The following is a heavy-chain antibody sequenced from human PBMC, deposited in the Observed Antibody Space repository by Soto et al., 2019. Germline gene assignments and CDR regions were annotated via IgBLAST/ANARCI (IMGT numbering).Heavy chain of an antibody. V-gene: IGHV4-59*01. CDR3: ARDRHYDFYYGMDV. Sequence: QVQLQESGPGLVKPSETLSLTCTVSGGSISSYYWSWIRQPPGKGLEWIGYIYYSGSTNYNPSLKSRVTISVDTSKNQFSLKLSSVTAADTAVYYCARDRHYDFYYGMDVWGQGTTVTVSS. CDR1: GGSISSYY. D-gene: IGHD3-3*01. CDR2: IYYSGST. J-gene: IGHJ6*02.